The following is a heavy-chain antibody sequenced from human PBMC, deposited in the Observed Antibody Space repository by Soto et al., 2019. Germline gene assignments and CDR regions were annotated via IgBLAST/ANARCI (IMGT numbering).Heavy chain of an antibody. CDR1: GFTFSSYA. Sequence: EVQLLESGGGLVQPGGSLRLSCAASGFTFSSYAMSWVRQAPGKGLEWVSAISGSGGSTYYADSVKGRFTISRDNSKNTLYLQMNSLRAEDTAVYDCAKDANGYSSSSGWFDPWGQGTLVTVSS. CDR3: AKDANGYSSSSGWFDP. J-gene: IGHJ5*02. V-gene: IGHV3-23*01. D-gene: IGHD6-6*01. CDR2: ISGSGGST.